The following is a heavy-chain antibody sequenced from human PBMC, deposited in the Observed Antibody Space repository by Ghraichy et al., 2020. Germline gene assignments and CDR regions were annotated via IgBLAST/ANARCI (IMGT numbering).Heavy chain of an antibody. CDR3: AKQYYDFWSGYYPPNY. Sequence: GGSLRLSCAASGFTFSSYAMSWVRQPPGKGLEWVSAISGSGGSTYYADSVKGRFTISRDNSKNTLYLQMNSLRAEDTAVYYCAKQYYDFWSGYYPPNYWGQGTLVTVSS. J-gene: IGHJ4*02. CDR2: ISGSGGST. V-gene: IGHV3-23*01. D-gene: IGHD3-3*01. CDR1: GFTFSSYA.